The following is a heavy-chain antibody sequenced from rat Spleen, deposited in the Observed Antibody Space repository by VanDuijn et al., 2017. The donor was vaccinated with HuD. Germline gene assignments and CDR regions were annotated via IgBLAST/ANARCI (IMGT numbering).Heavy chain of an antibody. CDR3: TTRPYYSSLNWFPY. D-gene: IGHD1-2*01. Sequence: EVQLVESGGGLVQPGRSMKLSCAASGFTFRDYGMAWVRQAPTKGLEWVATISYGDSSGHSSTYYRDSVKGRFTVSRDNAKSTLYLQMDSLRSEDTATYYCTTRPYYSSLNWFPYWGQGTLVTVSS. J-gene: IGHJ3*01. V-gene: IGHV5-29*01. CDR2: ISYGDSSGHSST. CDR1: GFTFRDYG.